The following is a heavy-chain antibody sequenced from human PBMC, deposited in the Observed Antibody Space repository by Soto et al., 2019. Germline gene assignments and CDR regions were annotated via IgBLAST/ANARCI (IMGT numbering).Heavy chain of an antibody. V-gene: IGHV3-23*01. J-gene: IGHJ5*02. D-gene: IGHD3-9*01. Sequence: GGSLRLSCSASGFTFSSYAMSWLRQAPGKGLEWVSAISGSGGSTYYADSVKGRFTISRDNSKNTLYLQMNSLRAEDTAVYYCAKDGNPIPYLTGYYRLGWFDPWGQGTLVTVSS. CDR1: GFTFSSYA. CDR2: ISGSGGST. CDR3: AKDGNPIPYLTGYYRLGWFDP.